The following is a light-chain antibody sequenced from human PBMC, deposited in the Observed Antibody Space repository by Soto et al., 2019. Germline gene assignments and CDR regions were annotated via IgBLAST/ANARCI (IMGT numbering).Light chain of an antibody. CDR2: AAS. Sequence: ELVWTQSPGTLSLSPGERATLSCRASQSISSSDLAWYQHRPGQAPRLLIYAASSRATGIPVRFSGSGSGTDFTLSISRLEPEDFAVYYCQHYGSSSWTVGQGTKVDI. CDR1: QSISSSD. V-gene: IGKV3-20*01. J-gene: IGKJ1*01. CDR3: QHYGSSSWT.